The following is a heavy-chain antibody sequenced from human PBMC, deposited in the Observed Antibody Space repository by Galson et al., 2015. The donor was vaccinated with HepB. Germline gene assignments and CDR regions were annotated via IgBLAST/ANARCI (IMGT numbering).Heavy chain of an antibody. CDR2: ISSSGSNI. J-gene: IGHJ4*02. CDR1: GFIFSDYS. CDR3: AKDGIMVANNPYHFHY. D-gene: IGHD2-15*01. V-gene: IGHV3-21*04. Sequence: SLRLSCAASGFIFSDYSMNWVRQAPGKGLEWLSFISSSGSNIFYADSVKGRFTVSRDNSKNTLLLQLNSLRAEDTAMYFCAKDGIMVANNPYHFHYWGQGTLVTVSS.